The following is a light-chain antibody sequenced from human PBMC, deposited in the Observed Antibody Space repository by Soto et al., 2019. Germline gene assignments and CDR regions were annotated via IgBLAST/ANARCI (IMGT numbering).Light chain of an antibody. CDR3: CSYAGSSKAAL. CDR2: EVS. V-gene: IGLV2-23*02. CDR1: SSDVGSYNL. Sequence: QSALTQPASVSGSPGQSITISCTGTSSDVGSYNLVSWYQQHPGKAPRLMIYEVSKRPSGVPNRFSGSKSGNTASLTISGLQAEDEADYYCCSYAGSSKAALFGGGTKLTVL. J-gene: IGLJ2*01.